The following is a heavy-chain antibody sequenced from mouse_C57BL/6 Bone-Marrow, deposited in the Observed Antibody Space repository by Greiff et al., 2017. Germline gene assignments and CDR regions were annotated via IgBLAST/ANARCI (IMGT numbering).Heavy chain of an antibody. J-gene: IGHJ3*01. CDR2: ISYDGSN. Sequence: EVKLVESGPGLVKPSQSLSLTCSVTGYSITSGYYWNWIRQFPGNKLEWMGYISYDGSNNYNPSLKNRISITRDTSKNQFFLKLNSVTTEDTATYYCARDEYDYDGFWFAYWGQGTLVTVSA. CDR1: GYSITSGYY. CDR3: ARDEYDYDGFWFAY. V-gene: IGHV3-6*01. D-gene: IGHD2-4*01.